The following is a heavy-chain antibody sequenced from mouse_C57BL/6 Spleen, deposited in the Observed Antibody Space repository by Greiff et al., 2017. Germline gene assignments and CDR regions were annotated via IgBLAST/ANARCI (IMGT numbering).Heavy chain of an antibody. J-gene: IGHJ1*03. Sequence: VQLQQPGAELVKPGASVKLSCKASGYTFTSYWMQWVKQRPGQGLEWIGEIDPSDSYTNYNQKFKGKATLTVDTSSSTAYMQLSSLTSEDSAVYYCARFIKGYFDVWGTGTTVTVSS. D-gene: IGHD1-1*01. CDR1: GYTFTSYW. V-gene: IGHV1-50*01. CDR2: IDPSDSYT. CDR3: ARFIKGYFDV.